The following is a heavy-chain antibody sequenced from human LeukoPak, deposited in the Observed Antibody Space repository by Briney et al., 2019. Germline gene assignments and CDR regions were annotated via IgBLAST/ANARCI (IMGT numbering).Heavy chain of an antibody. CDR1: GFTFDDYA. D-gene: IGHD3-22*01. V-gene: IGHV3-9*01. J-gene: IGHJ5*02. CDR3: AKARRYCYDSSGSNWFDP. Sequence: PGGSLRLSCAASGFTFDDYAMHWVRQAPGKGLEWVSGISWNSGSIGYADSVKGRFTISRDNAKNSLYLQMNSLRAEDTALCYCAKARRYCYDSSGSNWFDPRGQGTLVTVSS. CDR2: ISWNSGSI.